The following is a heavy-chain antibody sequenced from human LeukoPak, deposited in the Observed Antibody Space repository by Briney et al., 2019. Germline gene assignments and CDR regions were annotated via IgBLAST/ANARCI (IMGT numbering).Heavy chain of an antibody. CDR1: GFTLSTYG. CDR3: AKELDCSGGTCHKAFDC. CDR2: IRYDGSDK. J-gene: IGHJ4*02. D-gene: IGHD2-15*01. Sequence: PGGSLRLSCVASGFTLSTYGMHWVRQAPGKGLEWVAFIRYDGSDKFYGDSVKGRFTTSRDNSKNTLYLQMSRLRVEDTAVYYCAKELDCSGGTCHKAFDCWGQGTLVTVSS. V-gene: IGHV3-30*02.